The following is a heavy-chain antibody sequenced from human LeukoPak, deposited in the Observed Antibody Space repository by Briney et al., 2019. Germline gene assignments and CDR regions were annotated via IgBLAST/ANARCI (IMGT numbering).Heavy chain of an antibody. J-gene: IGHJ6*02. D-gene: IGHD4-17*01. CDR1: GGTFSSCA. CDR2: IIPIFGTA. V-gene: IGHV1-69*13. CDR3: ARAWTTVTTGYYYYGMDV. Sequence: SVKVSCKASGGTFSSCAISWVRQAPGQGLEWMGGIIPIFGTANYAQKFQGRVTITADESTSTAYMELSSLRSEDTAVYYCARAWTTVTTGYYYYGMDVWGQGTTVTVSS.